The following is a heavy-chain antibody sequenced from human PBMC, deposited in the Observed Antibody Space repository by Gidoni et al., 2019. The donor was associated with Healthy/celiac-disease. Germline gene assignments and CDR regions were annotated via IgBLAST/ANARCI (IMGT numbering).Heavy chain of an antibody. CDR2: IIPIFGTA. J-gene: IGHJ5*02. D-gene: IGHD2-2*01. V-gene: IGHV1-69*01. CDR3: ARGKYQLLGPQGSLDP. Sequence: QGQLVQSGAEVKKPGPSVKVSCKASGGTFSSYAISWVRQAPGQGLEWMGGIIPIFGTANYAQKFQGRVTITADESTSTAYMELSSLRSEDTAVYYCARGKYQLLGPQGSLDPWGQGTLVTVSS. CDR1: GGTFSSYA.